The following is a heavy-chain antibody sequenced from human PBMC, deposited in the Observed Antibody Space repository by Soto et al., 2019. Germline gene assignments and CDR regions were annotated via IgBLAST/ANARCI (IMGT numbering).Heavy chain of an antibody. J-gene: IGHJ6*02. CDR3: EPAARPYHYYGIDV. CDR2: ISGSGGST. CDR1: GFTFSSYA. V-gene: IGHV3-23*01. D-gene: IGHD2-2*01. Sequence: EVQLLESGGGLVQPGGSLRLSCAASGFTFSSYAMSWVRQAPGKGLEWVSAISGSGGSTYYADSVKGRFTISRDNSKNTLDLQMNSLRAEDTAVYYCEPAARPYHYYGIDVWGQGTTVTVSS.